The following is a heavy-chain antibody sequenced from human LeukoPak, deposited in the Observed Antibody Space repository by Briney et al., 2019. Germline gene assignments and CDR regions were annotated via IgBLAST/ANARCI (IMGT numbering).Heavy chain of an antibody. CDR2: ISYDGSNK. CDR3: ARGAAVY. J-gene: IGHJ4*02. D-gene: IGHD6-25*01. V-gene: IGHV3-30*04. Sequence: GGSLRLSCAASGFTFSSYAMHWVRQAPGKGLEWVAVISYDGSNKYYADSVKGRFTISRDNSKNTLYLQMNSLRAEDTAVYYCARGAAVYWGQGTLVTVSS. CDR1: GFTFSSYA.